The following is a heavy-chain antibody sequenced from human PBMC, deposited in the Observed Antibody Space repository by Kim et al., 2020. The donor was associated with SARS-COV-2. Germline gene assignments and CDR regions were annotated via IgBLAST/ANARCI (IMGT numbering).Heavy chain of an antibody. CDR2: ISGSGGST. CDR3: AKDNVLLWFGELFRYFDY. CDR1: GFTFSSYA. Sequence: GGSLRLSCAASGFTFSSYAMSWVRQAPGKGLEWVSAISGSGGSTYYADSVKGRFTISRDNSKSTLYLQMNILRAEDTAVYYCAKDNVLLWFGELFRYFDYWGQGTLVTVSS. V-gene: IGHV3-23*01. J-gene: IGHJ4*02. D-gene: IGHD3-10*01.